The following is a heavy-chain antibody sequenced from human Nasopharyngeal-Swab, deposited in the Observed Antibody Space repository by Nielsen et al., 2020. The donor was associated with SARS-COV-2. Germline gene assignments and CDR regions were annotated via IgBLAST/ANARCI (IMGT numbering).Heavy chain of an antibody. CDR2: INTNTGNP. V-gene: IGHV7-4-1*01. D-gene: IGHD6-19*01. Sequence: ASVKVSCKASGYTFTSYAMNWVRQAPGQGIEWMGWINTNTGNPTYAQGFTGRLVFSLDTSVSTAYLQIRSLKAEDTAVYYCARDGLSLQYSSGWYGWFDPWGQGTLVTVSS. CDR3: ARDGLSLQYSSGWYGWFDP. J-gene: IGHJ5*02. CDR1: GYTFTSYA.